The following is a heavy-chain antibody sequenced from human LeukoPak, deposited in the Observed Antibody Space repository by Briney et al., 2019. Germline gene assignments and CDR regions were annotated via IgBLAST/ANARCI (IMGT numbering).Heavy chain of an antibody. CDR3: KTLVPAG. D-gene: IGHD2-2*01. J-gene: IGHJ4*02. CDR1: GFTFSNSW. V-gene: IGHV3-74*01. CDR2: INADGSVT. Sequence: GGCLRLSCAAFGFTFSNSWMYWVRQAPGGGLVWVSRINADGSVTAYADSVKGRFTISRDNAKNTFYLQMNSLRAENTAVYYCKTLVPAGWGQGTLVTVSS.